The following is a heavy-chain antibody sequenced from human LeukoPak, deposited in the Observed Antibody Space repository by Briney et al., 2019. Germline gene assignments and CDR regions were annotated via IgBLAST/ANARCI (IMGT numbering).Heavy chain of an antibody. CDR2: IYYSGST. D-gene: IGHD2-2*01. J-gene: IGHJ6*04. Sequence: SETLSLTCTVSGASINSGDCFWSWIRQPPGKGLEWIGYIYYSGSTYYNPSLKSRVTISADTSKNQFSLKLSSVTVADSAVYYCARGPKYQLHTHHFYYGMDVWGKGTTVTVAS. CDR3: ARGPKYQLHTHHFYYGMDV. V-gene: IGHV4-30-4*01. CDR1: GASINSGDCF.